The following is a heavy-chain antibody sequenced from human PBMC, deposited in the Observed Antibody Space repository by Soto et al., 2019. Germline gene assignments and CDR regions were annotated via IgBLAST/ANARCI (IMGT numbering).Heavy chain of an antibody. CDR3: ARVTGFYGSGEIDY. J-gene: IGHJ4*02. V-gene: IGHV3-30-3*01. CDR1: GFTFTGFA. D-gene: IGHD3-10*01. Sequence: QVQLVESGGGVVQPGRSLRLSCAASGFTFTGFAMYWVRQAPGKGLEWVAVTSFDGSNEYYADFVEGRFTISRDNSKNTLYLQMNSLRPEDTAVYYCARVTGFYGSGEIDYLGQGTLVTVSS. CDR2: TSFDGSNE.